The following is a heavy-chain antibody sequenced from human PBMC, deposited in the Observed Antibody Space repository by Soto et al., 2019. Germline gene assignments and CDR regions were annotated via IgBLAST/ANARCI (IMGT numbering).Heavy chain of an antibody. Sequence: NPGGSLRLSCAASGFTFSLYSMIWVRQAPGKGLEWVSSISSSSSYIFYADSVKGRFTISRDNPKNSLYLQMNSLRAEDTAIYYCVRARATDSRPDYWGQGTLVTVSS. CDR3: VRARATDSRPDY. D-gene: IGHD3-22*01. CDR1: GFTFSLYS. J-gene: IGHJ4*02. CDR2: ISSSSSYI. V-gene: IGHV3-21*01.